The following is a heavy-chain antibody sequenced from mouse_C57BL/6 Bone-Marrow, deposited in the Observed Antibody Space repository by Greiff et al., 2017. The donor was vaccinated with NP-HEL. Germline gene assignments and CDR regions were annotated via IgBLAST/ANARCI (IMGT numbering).Heavy chain of an antibody. D-gene: IGHD3-2*02. CDR2: FTHSGET. V-gene: IGHV12-3*01. CDR1: GFPITSCYF. J-gene: IGHJ2*01. Sequence: VQVVESGPALVKPAQSLFLTCYVTGFPITSCYFWFLIRQPPGKLLEWMGYFTHSGETIYNQYLQSTTTITRETSKNRFFLQLNSVTPEDTAMYYCAGDSSGYGDFGYWGQGTTLTVSS. CDR3: AGDSSGYGDFGY.